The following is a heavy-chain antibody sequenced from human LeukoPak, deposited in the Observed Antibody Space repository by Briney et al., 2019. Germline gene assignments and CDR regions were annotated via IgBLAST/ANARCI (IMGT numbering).Heavy chain of an antibody. J-gene: IGHJ3*02. CDR2: ISSSSSYI. V-gene: IGHV3-21*01. CDR3: ARDLFRVVQTLVAAFDT. CDR1: GVTFSSYS. Sequence: PGESLRLSCAASGVTFSSYSMSWVRQAPGKGLEWVSYISSSSSYIYYAYSVKRRFSFSRDNANDSLSLQMNILRAEDTAVYYCARDLFRVVQTLVAAFDTWGQGTMVTVSS. D-gene: IGHD2-15*01.